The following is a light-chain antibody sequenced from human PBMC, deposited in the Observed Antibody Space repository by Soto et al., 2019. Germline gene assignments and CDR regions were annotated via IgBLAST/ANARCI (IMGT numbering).Light chain of an antibody. CDR2: DNT. CDR1: SSNIGAGYD. Sequence: QSVLTQPPSVSGAPGQRVTISCTGSSSNIGAGYDVHWYEQLPGTAPKLLIYDNTNRPSGVPDRFSGSKSGTSASLAITGLQAEDEADYYCQCYDNSLSTSVFGGGTKLTVL. CDR3: QCYDNSLSTSV. V-gene: IGLV1-40*01. J-gene: IGLJ2*01.